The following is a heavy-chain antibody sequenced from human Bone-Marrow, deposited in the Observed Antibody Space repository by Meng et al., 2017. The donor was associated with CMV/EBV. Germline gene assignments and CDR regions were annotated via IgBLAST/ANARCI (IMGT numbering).Heavy chain of an antibody. V-gene: IGHV4-39*07. D-gene: IGHD3-3*01. CDR2: IYYSGST. CDR3: ASMSGPIDY. Sequence: SLNCTVSGGYIRSSSYYWGWIRQPPGKGLEWIGSIYYSGSTYYNPSLKSRVTISVDTSKNQFSLKLSSVTAADTAVYYCASMSGPIDYWGQGTLVTVSS. CDR1: GGYIRSSSYY. J-gene: IGHJ4*02.